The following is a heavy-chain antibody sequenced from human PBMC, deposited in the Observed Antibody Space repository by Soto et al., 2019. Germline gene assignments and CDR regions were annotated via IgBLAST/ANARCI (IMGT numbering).Heavy chain of an antibody. V-gene: IGHV4-34*01. CDR2: INHSGST. J-gene: IGHJ4*02. CDR3: ARVSKGGMISDY. Sequence: QVQLQQWGAGLLKPSETLSLTCAVYGGSFSGNSWSWIRQSPGKGLEWIGEINHSGSTNYNPSLKCRVTISVNTSKNQFPLKLSSVTAADTAEYYCARVSKGGMISDYLGQGTLVTASS. D-gene: IGHD3-22*01. CDR1: GGSFSGNS.